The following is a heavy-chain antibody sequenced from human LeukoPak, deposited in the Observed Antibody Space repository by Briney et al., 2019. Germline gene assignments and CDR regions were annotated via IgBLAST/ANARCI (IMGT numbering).Heavy chain of an antibody. V-gene: IGHV1-2*02. CDR1: GYTFTGYY. J-gene: IGHJ4*02. D-gene: IGHD2-15*01. Sequence: ASVKVSCKASGYTFTGYYMHWVRQAPGQGLEWMGWINPNRGGTNYAQKFQGRVTMTRDTSISTAYMELSRLRSDDTAVYYCAREFLEYCSGGSCYSPRAPPDYWGPGTLVTVSS. CDR3: AREFLEYCSGGSCYSPRAPPDY. CDR2: INPNRGGT.